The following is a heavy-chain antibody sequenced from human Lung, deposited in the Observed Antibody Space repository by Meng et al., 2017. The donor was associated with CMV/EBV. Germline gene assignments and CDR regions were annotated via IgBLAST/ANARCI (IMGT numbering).Heavy chain of an antibody. CDR1: GFFVSSNY. D-gene: IGHD6-13*01. J-gene: IGHJ4*02. Sequence: CAASGFFVSSNYMSWVRQAPGRGLEWVSVLYTGSITYYADSVRGRFTISRDNSKNTVYLQMNSLRPEDTAVYFCARGRSSSWFGGWGQGRLVTVSS. CDR3: ARGRSSSWFGG. V-gene: IGHV3-66*02. CDR2: LYTGSIT.